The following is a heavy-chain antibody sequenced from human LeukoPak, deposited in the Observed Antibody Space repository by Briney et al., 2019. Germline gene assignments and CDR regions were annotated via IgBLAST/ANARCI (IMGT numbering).Heavy chain of an antibody. CDR1: GYTFTGYY. D-gene: IGHD6-19*01. CDR3: ARDQWLVGFDY. V-gene: IGHV1-2*02. Sequence: ASVKDSCKASGYTFTGYYMHWVRQAPGQGLEWMGWINPKSGGTNYAQKIQGRVTMTRDTSISTAYMELSRLRSDDTAVYYCARDQWLVGFDYWGQGTLVTVSS. CDR2: INPKSGGT. J-gene: IGHJ4*02.